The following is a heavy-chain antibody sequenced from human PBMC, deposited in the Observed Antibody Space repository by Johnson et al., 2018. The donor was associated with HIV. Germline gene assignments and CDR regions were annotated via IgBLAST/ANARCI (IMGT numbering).Heavy chain of an antibody. CDR3: AKDSGVATLVTGAFDS. CDR2: ISYDGSNK. J-gene: IGHJ3*02. D-gene: IGHD4-23*01. V-gene: IGHV3-30*04. Sequence: QVQLVESGGGVVQPGRSLRLSCAASGFTFSSYAMHWVRQAPGKGLEWVAVISYDGSNKYYADSVKGRFTISRDNSKNTLYLQMNSLRAEDTAVYYCAKDSGVATLVTGAFDSWGQGTMVTVSS. CDR1: GFTFSSYA.